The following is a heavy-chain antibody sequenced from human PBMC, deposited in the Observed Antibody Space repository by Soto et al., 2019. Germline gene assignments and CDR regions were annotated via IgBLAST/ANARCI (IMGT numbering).Heavy chain of an antibody. J-gene: IGHJ5*02. CDR1: GGSISTYY. CDR2: IYYSGST. D-gene: IGHD2-21*01. Sequence: SETLSLTCTVSGGSISTYYWSWIRQPPGKGLEWIGYIYYSGSTNYNPSLKSRVTISVDTSKNQFSLKLSSVTAADTAVYYCARGHNSVIVVVIAHGDWFDPWGQGTLVTVSS. V-gene: IGHV4-59*12. CDR3: ARGHNSVIVVVIAHGDWFDP.